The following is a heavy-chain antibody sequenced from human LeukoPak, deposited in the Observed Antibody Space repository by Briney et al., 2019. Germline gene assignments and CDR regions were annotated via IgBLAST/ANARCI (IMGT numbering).Heavy chain of an antibody. Sequence: SETLSLTCAVYGGSFSGYYWSWIRQPPGKGLEWIGEINHSGSTNYNPSLKSRVTISIDTSKNQFSLKLSSVTAADTAVYYCAKKYSTGLDPWGQGTLVTVSS. D-gene: IGHD2/OR15-2a*01. CDR2: INHSGST. V-gene: IGHV4-34*01. CDR1: GGSFSGYY. CDR3: AKKYSTGLDP. J-gene: IGHJ5*02.